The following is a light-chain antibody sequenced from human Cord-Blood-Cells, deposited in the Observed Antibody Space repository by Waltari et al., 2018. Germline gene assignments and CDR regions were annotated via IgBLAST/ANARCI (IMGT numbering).Light chain of an antibody. CDR2: AAS. Sequence: DIQMTQSPSSLSASVGARVTITCRASQSISSYLNWYQQKPGKAPKPLIYAASSLQSGVPSRFSGSGSGTDFTITISSLQPEDFATYYCEQSYSTPITFGQGTRLEIK. CDR1: QSISSY. V-gene: IGKV1-39*01. J-gene: IGKJ5*01. CDR3: EQSYSTPIT.